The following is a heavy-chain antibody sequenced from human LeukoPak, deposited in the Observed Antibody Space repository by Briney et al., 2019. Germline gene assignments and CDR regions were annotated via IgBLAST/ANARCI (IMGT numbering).Heavy chain of an antibody. D-gene: IGHD3-16*01. V-gene: IGHV1-2*02. Sequence: ASVKVSCRASGYTFTGYYMHWVRQAPGQGLEWVGWINPNSGGTNYAQKFQGRVTMTRDTSISTAYMELSRLRSDDTAVYYCARDSRGELYLSPVSFWGQGTLVTVSS. J-gene: IGHJ4*02. CDR2: INPNSGGT. CDR3: ARDSRGELYLSPVSF. CDR1: GYTFTGYY.